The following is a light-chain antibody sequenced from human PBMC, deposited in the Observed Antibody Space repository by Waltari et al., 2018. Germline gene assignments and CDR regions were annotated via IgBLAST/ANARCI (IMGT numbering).Light chain of an antibody. Sequence: DIQMTQSPSFVSASVGDRVTITCRASKSINNWLAWYQQKPGKAPKFLIYAASSLESGVPSRFGGSGSGTDFTLTISSLQPEDFATYYCQQTNSFPRTFGQGTKVEIK. J-gene: IGKJ1*01. CDR3: QQTNSFPRT. V-gene: IGKV1-12*01. CDR2: AAS. CDR1: KSINNW.